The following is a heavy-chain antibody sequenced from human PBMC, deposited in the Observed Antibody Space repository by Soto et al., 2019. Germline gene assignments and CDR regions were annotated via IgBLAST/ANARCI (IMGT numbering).Heavy chain of an antibody. V-gene: IGHV3-66*01. CDR2: IYSGGST. CDR3: ATQWLVRSYYYGMDV. Sequence: PGESLKISCAASGVTVSSNYMSWVRQAPGKGLEWVSVIYSGGSTYYADSVKGRFTISRDNSKNTLYLQMNSLRAEDTAVYYCATQWLVRSYYYGMDVWGQGITVNVS. D-gene: IGHD6-19*01. CDR1: GVTVSSNY. J-gene: IGHJ6*02.